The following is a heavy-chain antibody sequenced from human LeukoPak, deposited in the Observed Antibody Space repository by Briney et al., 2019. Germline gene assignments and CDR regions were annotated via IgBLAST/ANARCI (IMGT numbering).Heavy chain of an antibody. Sequence: ASVKVSCKASGYTFTNHGISWVRQAPGQGLEWMGWISTYNGNTNYAQKLQGRVTMTTDTSTSTAYMELRSLRSDDTAVYYCVRSGGWAYGDYDGFIAFDIWGQGTMVTVSS. J-gene: IGHJ3*02. CDR3: VRSGGWAYGDYDGFIAFDI. CDR1: GYTFTNHG. D-gene: IGHD4-17*01. CDR2: ISTYNGNT. V-gene: IGHV1-18*01.